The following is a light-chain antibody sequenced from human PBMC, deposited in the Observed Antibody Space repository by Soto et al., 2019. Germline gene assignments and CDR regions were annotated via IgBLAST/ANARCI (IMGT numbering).Light chain of an antibody. CDR1: SGHSNYV. Sequence: QAVVTQSPSASASLGDSVKLTCTLSSGHSNYVIAWHQQQPEKGPRYLMKLNSDGSHSKGDGIPDRFSGSSSGAERYLTISSLQSEDEADYYCQTWDTGIRVFGGGTKLTVL. CDR2: LNSDGSH. CDR3: QTWDTGIRV. J-gene: IGLJ2*01. V-gene: IGLV4-69*01.